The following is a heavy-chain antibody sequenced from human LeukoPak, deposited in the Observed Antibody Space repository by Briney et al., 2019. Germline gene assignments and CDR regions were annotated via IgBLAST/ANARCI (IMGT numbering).Heavy chain of an antibody. D-gene: IGHD3-9*01. J-gene: IGHJ4*02. CDR2: IYYSGST. V-gene: IGHV4-30-4*08. Sequence: PSQTLSLTCTVSGGSISSGDYYWSWIRQPPGKGLEWIGYIYYSGSTYYNPSLKSRVTISVDTSKSQFSLKRSSVTAADTAVYYCARGRGVTGYYPPTLDYWGQGTLVTVSS. CDR3: ARGRGVTGYYPPTLDY. CDR1: GGSISSGDYY.